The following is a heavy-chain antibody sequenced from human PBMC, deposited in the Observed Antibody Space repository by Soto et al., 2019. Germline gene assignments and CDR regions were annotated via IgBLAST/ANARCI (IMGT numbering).Heavy chain of an antibody. CDR3: ARGDYDYIWGSYRQPFYYFDY. Sequence: GGSLRLSCAASGFTFSSYSMNWVRQAPGKGLEWVSYISSSSSTIYYADSVKGRFTISRDNAKNSLYLQMNSLRAEDTAVYYCARGDYDYIWGSYRQPFYYFDYWGQGTLVTVSS. D-gene: IGHD3-16*02. CDR1: GFTFSSYS. V-gene: IGHV3-48*01. CDR2: ISSSSSTI. J-gene: IGHJ4*02.